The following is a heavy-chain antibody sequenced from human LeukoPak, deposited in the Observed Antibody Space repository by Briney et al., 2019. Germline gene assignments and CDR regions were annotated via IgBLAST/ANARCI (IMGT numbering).Heavy chain of an antibody. J-gene: IGHJ4*02. D-gene: IGHD3-10*01. Sequence: PGGSLRLSCAASGFTFSSYAMSWVRQAPGKGLEWVSAISGSGGSTYYADSVKGRFTISRDNSKNTLYLQMNSLRAEDTAVYYCAKDGYYYGSGSSFFDYWGQGTLVTVSS. CDR1: GFTFSSYA. CDR2: ISGSGGST. V-gene: IGHV3-23*01. CDR3: AKDGYYYGSGSSFFDY.